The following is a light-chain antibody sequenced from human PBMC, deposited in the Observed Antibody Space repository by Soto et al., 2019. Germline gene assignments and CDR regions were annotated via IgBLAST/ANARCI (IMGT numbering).Light chain of an antibody. CDR3: HQYGRSPPT. CDR2: GVS. J-gene: IGKJ1*01. Sequence: EIVLSQSPGTLSLSPGERATLSCRASQSVSSSYLAWYQQKPGQAPRLLISGVSNRATGTPDRFSGSGSGTDFTLTISSLEPEDFAVFYCHQYGRSPPTFGPGTKV. CDR1: QSVSSSY. V-gene: IGKV3-20*01.